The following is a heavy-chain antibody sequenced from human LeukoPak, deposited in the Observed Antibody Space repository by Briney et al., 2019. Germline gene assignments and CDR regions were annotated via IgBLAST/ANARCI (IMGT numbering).Heavy chain of an antibody. Sequence: GASVKVSCKASGYTFTSYGISWVRQAPGQGLEWMGWISAYNGNTNYAQKLQGRVTMTTDTSTSTAYMELRSLRSDDTAVYYCARHHDIVVVPAANLDYWGQVTLVTVSS. CDR2: ISAYNGNT. J-gene: IGHJ4*02. V-gene: IGHV1-18*01. CDR3: ARHHDIVVVPAANLDY. D-gene: IGHD2-2*01. CDR1: GYTFTSYG.